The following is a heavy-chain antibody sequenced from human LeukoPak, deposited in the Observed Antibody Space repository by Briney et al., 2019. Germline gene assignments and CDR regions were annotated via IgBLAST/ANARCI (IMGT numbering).Heavy chain of an antibody. CDR3: AKDRGYYYDSSGYYYFDY. CDR2: IKRDGSDQ. Sequence: GGSLRLSCAASGFTFSDYWMNWVRQTPGKGLEWVANIKRDGSDQNYVDSVKGRCTISRDNAKNSLYLQMNSLRAEDTAVYYCAKDRGYYYDSSGYYYFDYWGQGTLVTVSS. D-gene: IGHD3-22*01. J-gene: IGHJ4*02. V-gene: IGHV3-7*03. CDR1: GFTFSDYW.